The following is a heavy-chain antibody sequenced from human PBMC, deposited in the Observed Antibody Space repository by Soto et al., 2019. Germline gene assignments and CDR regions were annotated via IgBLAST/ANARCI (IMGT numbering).Heavy chain of an antibody. CDR1: GGPITGSY. D-gene: IGHD6-19*01. J-gene: IGHJ4*02. V-gene: IGHV4-4*07. Sequence: QVQLQESGPGLVKSSETLSLTCSVSGGPITGSYLSWIRQPVGKGLEWIGRMYVRGRGDYNPSLKSRVTMSIDTSKNQFSLKVKSVTAADTAVYYCVRSAIMGIEVAGHFDSWGQGTLVSVSS. CDR2: MYVRGRG. CDR3: VRSAIMGIEVAGHFDS.